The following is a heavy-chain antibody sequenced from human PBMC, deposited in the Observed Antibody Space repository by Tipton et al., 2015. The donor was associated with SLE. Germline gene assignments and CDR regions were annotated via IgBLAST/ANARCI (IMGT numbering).Heavy chain of an antibody. V-gene: IGHV4-34*01. CDR2: ISHTGSS. Sequence: TLSLTCAVSGGSFSGYYWSWIRQSPAKGLQWIGDISHTGSSNINPSLKSRVSISVDTSKNQFSLTLSSVTAADTAVYYCARSLSRKWTLDRWGQGTLVTVSS. CDR3: ARSLSRKWTLDR. J-gene: IGHJ5*02. D-gene: IGHD1-26*01. CDR1: GGSFSGYY.